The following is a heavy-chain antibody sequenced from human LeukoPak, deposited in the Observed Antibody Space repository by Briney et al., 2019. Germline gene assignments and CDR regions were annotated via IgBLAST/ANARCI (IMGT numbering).Heavy chain of an antibody. V-gene: IGHV1-2*02. D-gene: IGHD3-10*01. CDR3: ARGVEFRGYYFDY. CDR1: GYTFTGYY. J-gene: IGHJ4*02. Sequence: RASVKVSCTASGYTFTGYYMHWVRQAPGQGLEWMGWINPNSGGTNYAQKFQGRVTITRDTSISTAYMELSRLRSDDTAVYYCARGVEFRGYYFDYWGQGTLVTVSS. CDR2: INPNSGGT.